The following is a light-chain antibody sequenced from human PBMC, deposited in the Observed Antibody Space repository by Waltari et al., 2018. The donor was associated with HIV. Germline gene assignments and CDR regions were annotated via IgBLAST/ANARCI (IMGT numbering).Light chain of an antibody. CDR3: GTWDSSLSVVV. V-gene: IGLV1-51*01. J-gene: IGLJ2*01. Sequence: QSVLTQPPSVSAAPGQKVTISCSGSSSHIGTNYVSWYRQLPGAAPQLLIYDNNKRSSGIPDRFSGSKSGTSATLGITGLQTGDEADYYCGTWDSSLSVVVFGGGTKLTVL. CDR2: DNN. CDR1: SSHIGTNY.